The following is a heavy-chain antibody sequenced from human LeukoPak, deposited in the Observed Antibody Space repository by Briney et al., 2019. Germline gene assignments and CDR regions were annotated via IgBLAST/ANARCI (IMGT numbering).Heavy chain of an antibody. CDR2: ISWNSGSI. V-gene: IGHV3-9*01. CDR1: GFTLDDYA. D-gene: IGHD3-10*01. Sequence: GRSLRLSCAASGFTLDDYAMHWVRHAPGKGLEWVSGISWNSGSIGYADSVKGRFTISRDNAKNSLYLQMNSLRAEDTALYYCAKERFGERRFDYWGQGTLVTVSS. J-gene: IGHJ4*02. CDR3: AKERFGERRFDY.